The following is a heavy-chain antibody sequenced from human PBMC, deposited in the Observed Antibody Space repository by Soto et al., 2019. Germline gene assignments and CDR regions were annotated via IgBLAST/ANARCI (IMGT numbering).Heavy chain of an antibody. CDR2: IFYSGAT. CDR1: GGFLSSGGYY. V-gene: IGHV4-31*03. J-gene: IGHJ6*02. D-gene: IGHD6-25*01. Sequence: TLSRTCPVSGGFLSSGGYYWTWIRQHPGKGLEWLGCIFYSGATVYNPSLKSRLTLAMDTAKNQFSLSLSSVTAADTAVYYCARLSGNFYFGLDVWGQGTKVTVYS. CDR3: ARLSGNFYFGLDV.